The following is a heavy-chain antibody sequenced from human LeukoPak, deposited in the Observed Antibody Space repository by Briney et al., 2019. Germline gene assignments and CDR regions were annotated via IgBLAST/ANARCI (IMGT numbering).Heavy chain of an antibody. Sequence: GGSLRLSCAASGFTFSSYWMSWVRQAPGKGLEWVAVISYDGSNKYYADSVKGRFTISRDNSKNTLYLQMNSLRAEDTAVYYCAKERETYYGSGSYLDYWGQGTLVTVSS. J-gene: IGHJ4*02. V-gene: IGHV3-30*18. CDR3: AKERETYYGSGSYLDY. D-gene: IGHD3-10*01. CDR1: GFTFSSYW. CDR2: ISYDGSNK.